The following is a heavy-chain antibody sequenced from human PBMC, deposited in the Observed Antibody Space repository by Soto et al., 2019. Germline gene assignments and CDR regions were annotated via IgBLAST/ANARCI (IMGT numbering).Heavy chain of an antibody. Sequence: GASVKVSCKVSGYTLTELSMHWVRQAPGKGLEWMGGFDPEDGETIYAQKFQGRVTMTEDTSTDTAYMELSSLRSEDTAVYYCATRMLGYCTDGVCSDFDYWGQGTLVTVSS. CDR3: ATRMLGYCTDGVCSDFDY. J-gene: IGHJ4*02. CDR1: GYTLTELS. D-gene: IGHD2-8*01. CDR2: FDPEDGET. V-gene: IGHV1-24*01.